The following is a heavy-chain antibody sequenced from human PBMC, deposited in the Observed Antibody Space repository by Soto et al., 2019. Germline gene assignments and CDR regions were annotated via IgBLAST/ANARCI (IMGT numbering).Heavy chain of an antibody. CDR2: IDTDGSTT. D-gene: IGHD3-16*02. J-gene: IGHJ3*02. CDR1: GFTFSSSW. V-gene: IGHV3-74*01. Sequence: PGGSLRLSCAASGFTFSSSWMYWVRQAPGKGLVWVSYIDTDGSTTSYAASVKGRFTISRDNAKNTLYLQMNSLRADDTAVYYCASLYRIPASDALDIWGQGTMVNVS. CDR3: ASLYRIPASDALDI.